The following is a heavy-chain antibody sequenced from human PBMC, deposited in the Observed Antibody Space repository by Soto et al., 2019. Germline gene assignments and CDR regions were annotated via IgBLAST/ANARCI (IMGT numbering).Heavy chain of an antibody. Sequence: PGGSLRLSCAASGFTFSSYGMHWVRQAPGKGLEWVAVIWYDGSNKYYADSVKGRFTISRDNSKNTLYLQMNSLRAEDTAVYYCARDEGAARPQLFDYWGQGTLVTVSS. V-gene: IGHV3-33*01. CDR2: IWYDGSNK. CDR1: GFTFSSYG. D-gene: IGHD6-13*01. J-gene: IGHJ4*02. CDR3: ARDEGAARPQLFDY.